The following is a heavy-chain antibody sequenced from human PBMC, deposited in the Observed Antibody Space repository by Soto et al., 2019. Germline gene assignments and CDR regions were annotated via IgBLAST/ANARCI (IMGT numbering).Heavy chain of an antibody. Sequence: SSETLSLTCTVSGGSISSYYWSWIRQPPGKGLEWIGYIYYSGSTNYNPSLKSRVTISVDTSKNQFSLKLSSVTAADTAVYYCARVLQTRYCSGGSCDDRYYFDYWGQGILVTVSS. J-gene: IGHJ4*02. CDR3: ARVLQTRYCSGGSCDDRYYFDY. D-gene: IGHD2-15*01. V-gene: IGHV4-59*01. CDR1: GGSISSYY. CDR2: IYYSGST.